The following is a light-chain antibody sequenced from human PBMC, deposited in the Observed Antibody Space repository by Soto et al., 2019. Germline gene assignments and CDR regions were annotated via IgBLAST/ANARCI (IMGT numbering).Light chain of an antibody. CDR3: AAWDDSLNGVI. CDR1: RSNIGSNT. CDR2: SNN. Sequence: QAVVTQSPSASGTPGQRVTISCSGSRSNIGSNTVNWYQQLPGTAPKLLIYSNNQWPSGVPDRFSGSKSGTSASLAISGLQSEDEADYYCAAWDDSLNGVIFGGGTKLTVL. V-gene: IGLV1-44*01. J-gene: IGLJ2*01.